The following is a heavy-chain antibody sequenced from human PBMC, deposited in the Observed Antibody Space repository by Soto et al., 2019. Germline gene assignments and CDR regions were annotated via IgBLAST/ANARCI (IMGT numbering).Heavy chain of an antibody. V-gene: IGHV4-39*07. CDR3: AREYGGNSVTFDY. D-gene: IGHD2-21*02. Sequence: PSETLSLTCTVSGGSISSSSYFWGWIRQPPGKGLEWIGEINHSGSTNYNPSLKSRVTISVDTSKNQFSLKLSSVTAADAAVYYCAREYGGNSVTFDYWGQGTLVTVSS. CDR1: GGSISSSSYF. CDR2: INHSGST. J-gene: IGHJ4*02.